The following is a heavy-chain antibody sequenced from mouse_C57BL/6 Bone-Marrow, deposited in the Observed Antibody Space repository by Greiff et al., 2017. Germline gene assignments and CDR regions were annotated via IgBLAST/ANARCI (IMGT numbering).Heavy chain of an antibody. V-gene: IGHV1-52*01. CDR3: TRSNAESYDSSPMCYAIDY. J-gene: IGHJ4*01. D-gene: IGHD1-1*01. CDR1: GYTFTSYW. Sequence: VQLQQPGAELVRPGSSVKLSCKASGYTFTSYWMHWVKQRPIQGLEWIGNIDPSDSETHYNQKFKDKATLTVDKSYSTAYMQLSSLNSEDSAVYCWTRSNAESYDSSPMCYAIDYWGQGTTGTVSS. CDR2: IDPSDSET.